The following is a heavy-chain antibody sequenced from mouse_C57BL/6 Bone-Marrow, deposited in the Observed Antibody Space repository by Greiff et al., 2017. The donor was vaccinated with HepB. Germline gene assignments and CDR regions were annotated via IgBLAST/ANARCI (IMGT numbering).Heavy chain of an antibody. CDR2: IDPENGDT. D-gene: IGHD3-2*02. CDR3: TPRQLRLRSY. V-gene: IGHV14-4*01. J-gene: IGHJ2*01. Sequence: EVKLQESGAELVRPGASVKLSCTASGFNIKDDYMHWVKQRPEQGLEWIGWIDPENGDTEYASKFQGKATITADTSSNTAYLQLSSLTSEDTAVYYCTPRQLRLRSYWGQGTTLTVSS. CDR1: GFNIKDDY.